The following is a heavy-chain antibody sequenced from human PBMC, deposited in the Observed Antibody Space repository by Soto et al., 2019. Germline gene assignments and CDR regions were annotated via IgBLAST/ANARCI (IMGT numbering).Heavy chain of an antibody. V-gene: IGHV1-69*02. CDR3: ARLRLKGYYYMDV. CDR1: GCTFSSYT. D-gene: IGHD6-25*01. Sequence: SVKVSCKASGCTFSSYTISWVRQAPGQGLEWMGRIIPILGIANYAQKFQGRVTITADKSTSTAYMELSSLRSEDTAVYYCARLRLKGYYYMDVWGKGTTVTVSS. J-gene: IGHJ6*03. CDR2: IIPILGIA.